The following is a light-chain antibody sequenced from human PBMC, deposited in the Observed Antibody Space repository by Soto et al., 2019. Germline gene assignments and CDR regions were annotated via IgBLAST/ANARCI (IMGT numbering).Light chain of an antibody. J-gene: IGLJ1*01. V-gene: IGLV9-49*01. CDR1: SGYSNYK. Sequence: QSVLTQPPSASASLGASVTLTCTLSSGYSNYKVDWYQQRPGKGTRFVMRVGTGGIVGSKGDGSPDRFSVLGSGLNRYLTRKNIQEEDESDYHCGADHGSGSNDVFGPGTKLTVL. CDR2: VGTGGIVG. CDR3: GADHGSGSNDV.